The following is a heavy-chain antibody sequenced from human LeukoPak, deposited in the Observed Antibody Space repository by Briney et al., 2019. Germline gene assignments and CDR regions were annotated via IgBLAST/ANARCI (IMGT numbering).Heavy chain of an antibody. V-gene: IGHV3-23*01. CDR3: GKERYGSSSVVDY. CDR1: GFTFSSNA. CDR2: ITGSGDST. Sequence: PGGSPRLSCAASGFTFSSNAMNWVRQAPGKGLEWVSGITGSGDSTYYADSVKGRFTISRDNSKNTVYLQMNSLRVEDTAVYHCGKERYGSSSVVDYWGHGTLVTVSS. J-gene: IGHJ4*01. D-gene: IGHD6-6*01.